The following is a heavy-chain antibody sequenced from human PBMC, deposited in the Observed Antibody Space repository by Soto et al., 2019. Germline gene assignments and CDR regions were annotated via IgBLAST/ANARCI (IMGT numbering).Heavy chain of an antibody. CDR1: GYTFTSYD. Sequence: QVQLVQSGSEVKKPGASVKVSCKASGYTFTSYDINWVRQATGQGLEWMGWMNPNSGNTGYAQKFQGRVTMTRNTSISTAYLELSSLRSEATAVYYRATEVGSRIDYWGKRTLVTVSS. CDR2: MNPNSGNT. D-gene: IGHD6-13*01. V-gene: IGHV1-8*01. J-gene: IGHJ4*02. CDR3: ATEVGSRIDY.